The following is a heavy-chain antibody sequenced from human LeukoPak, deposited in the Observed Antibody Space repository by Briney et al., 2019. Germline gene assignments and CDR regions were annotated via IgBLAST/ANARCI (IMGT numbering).Heavy chain of an antibody. D-gene: IGHD2-15*01. J-gene: IGHJ4*02. CDR3: ARDAVVVAATRFDY. CDR1: GFTFSSYA. CDR2: ISYDGSNK. V-gene: IGHV3-30-3*01. Sequence: PGGSLRLSCAASGFTFSSYAMHWVRQAPGKGLEWVAVISYDGSNKYYADSVKGRFTISRDNSKNTLYLQMNSLRAEDTAVYYCARDAVVVAATRFDYWGQGTLVTVSS.